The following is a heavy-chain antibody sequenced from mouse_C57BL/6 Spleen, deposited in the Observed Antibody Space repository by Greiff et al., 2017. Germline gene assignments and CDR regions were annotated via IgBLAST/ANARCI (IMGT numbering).Heavy chain of an antibody. J-gene: IGHJ2*01. D-gene: IGHD1-1*01. CDR3: ARWIYYGSSLYYFDD. CDR2: IHPNSGST. CDR1: GYTFTSYW. V-gene: IGHV1-64*01. Sequence: QVQLQQPGAELVKPGASVKLSCKASGYTFTSYWMHWVKQRPGQGLEWIGMIHPNSGSTNYNEKFKSKATLTVDKSSSTAYMQLSSLTSEDSAVYYCARWIYYGSSLYYFDDWGQGTTLTVSS.